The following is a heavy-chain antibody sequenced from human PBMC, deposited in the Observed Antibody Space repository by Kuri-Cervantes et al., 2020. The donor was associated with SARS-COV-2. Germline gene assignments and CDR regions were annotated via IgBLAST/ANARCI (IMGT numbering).Heavy chain of an antibody. CDR3: VRDSKSITMIVVVPPMLDP. CDR2: ISYDGSNK. J-gene: IGHJ5*02. D-gene: IGHD3-22*01. V-gene: IGHV3-30-3*01. CDR1: GFTFSSYA. Sequence: GGSLRLSCAASGFTFSSYAMHRVRQAPGKGLEWVAVISYDGSNKYYADSVKGRFTISRDNSKNTLYLQMNSLRAEDTAVYYCVRDSKSITMIVVVPPMLDPWGQGTLVTVSS.